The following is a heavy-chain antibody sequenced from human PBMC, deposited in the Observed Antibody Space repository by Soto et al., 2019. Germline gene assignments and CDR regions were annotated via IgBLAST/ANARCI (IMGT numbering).Heavy chain of an antibody. CDR3: VREDKILQGYPGHFDY. Sequence: GKGLEWIGSMYYSGSTYYNPSLKSRVTISVDTSKNQFSLKLSSVTAADTAVFYCVREDKILQGYPGHFDYWGQGTLVTVSP. CDR2: MYYSGST. V-gene: IGHV4-39*01. J-gene: IGHJ4*02. D-gene: IGHD3-16*02.